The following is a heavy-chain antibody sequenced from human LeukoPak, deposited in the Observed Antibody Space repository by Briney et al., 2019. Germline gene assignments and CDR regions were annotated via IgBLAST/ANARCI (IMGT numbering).Heavy chain of an antibody. Sequence: GESLKISCKGSGYSFSSYWIGWVRQMPGKGLEWMGIIYLGDSDTRYSPSFQGQVTISADKSISTAYLQWSSLKASDTAMYYCARHKWELLRTDAFDIWGQGTMVTVSS. J-gene: IGHJ3*02. CDR1: GYSFSSYW. V-gene: IGHV5-51*01. CDR3: ARHKWELLRTDAFDI. D-gene: IGHD1-26*01. CDR2: IYLGDSDT.